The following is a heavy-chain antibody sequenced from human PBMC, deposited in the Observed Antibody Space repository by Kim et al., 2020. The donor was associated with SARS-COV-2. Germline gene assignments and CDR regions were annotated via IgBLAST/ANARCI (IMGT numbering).Heavy chain of an antibody. Sequence: GGSLRLSCAASGFTFSSCAIHWVRQAPGKGLEWVAVISYDGSNKNYADSVKGRFTISRDNSKNTLYLQMNSLRAEDTALYYCARDPGSRLRGLTYSYYGMDVWGQGTPVTVPS. V-gene: IGHV3-30-3*01. CDR1: GFTFSSCA. CDR2: ISYDGSNK. J-gene: IGHJ6*02. D-gene: IGHD3-10*01. CDR3: ARDPGSRLRGLTYSYYGMDV.